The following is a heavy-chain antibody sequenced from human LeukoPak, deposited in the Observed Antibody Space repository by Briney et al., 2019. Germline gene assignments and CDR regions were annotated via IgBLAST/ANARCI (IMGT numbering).Heavy chain of an antibody. CDR2: IYYSGST. CDR3: ARLSPPYGDHLDH. D-gene: IGHD4-17*01. Sequence: PSETLSLTCTVSGDSISSSNYYWGWVRQPPGKGLEWIGSIYYSGSTYYNPSLRSRVTISIDKSKNQFSLKVSSVTAADTAVYYCARLSPPYGDHLDHWGQGTLVTVSS. CDR1: GDSISSSNYY. V-gene: IGHV4-39*01. J-gene: IGHJ4*02.